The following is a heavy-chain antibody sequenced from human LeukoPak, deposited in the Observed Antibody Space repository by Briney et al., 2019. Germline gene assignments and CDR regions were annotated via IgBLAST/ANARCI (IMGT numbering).Heavy chain of an antibody. J-gene: IGHJ6*02. CDR3: AKDIGYCSSTSCYDYYYYGMDV. D-gene: IGHD2-2*01. CDR2: ISWNSGSI. CDR1: GFTFDDYA. V-gene: IGHV3-9*01. Sequence: PGGSLRLSCAASGFTFDDYAIHWVRQAPGKGLEWVSGISWNSGSIGYADSVKGRFTISRDNAKNSLYLQMNSLRAEDTALYYCAKDIGYCSSTSCYDYYYYGMDVWGQGTTVTVSS.